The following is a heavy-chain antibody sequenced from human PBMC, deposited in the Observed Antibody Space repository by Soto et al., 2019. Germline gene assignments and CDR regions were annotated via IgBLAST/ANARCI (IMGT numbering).Heavy chain of an antibody. V-gene: IGHV1-18*01. CDR1: GYTFTSYG. D-gene: IGHD2-2*01. CDR3: ARDYCSSTSCYLFTTNCFDP. Sequence: ASVKVSCKASGYTFTSYGISWVRQAPGQGLEWMGWISAYNGNTNYAQKLQGRVTMTTDTSTSTAYMELRSLRSDDTAVYYCARDYCSSTSCYLFTTNCFDPWGQGTLVTVS. CDR2: ISAYNGNT. J-gene: IGHJ5*02.